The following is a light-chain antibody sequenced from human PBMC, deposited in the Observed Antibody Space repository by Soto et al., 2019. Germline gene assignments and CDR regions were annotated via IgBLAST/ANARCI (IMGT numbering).Light chain of an antibody. CDR2: GAS. J-gene: IGKJ1*01. CDR3: HQYNEWPRGT. V-gene: IGKV3-15*01. Sequence: EIILTQSPASLSVSPGERATLSCRASQSVNNNLAWYQQKPGQAPRLLIYGASTRATGIPGRFRGSGSGTEFTLTITSLQSEDFALYYCHQYNEWPRGTFGPGTKVEI. CDR1: QSVNNN.